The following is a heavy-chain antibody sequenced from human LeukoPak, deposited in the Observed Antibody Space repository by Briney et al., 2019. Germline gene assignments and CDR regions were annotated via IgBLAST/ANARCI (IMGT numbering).Heavy chain of an antibody. D-gene: IGHD5-18*01. CDR1: GFTFSIHA. CDR3: VRAYGYESRDLGH. Sequence: GGSLRLSCAASGFTFSIHAMHWVRQAPGKGLEWLAYISYDGRTGYHADSVKGRFSISRDNSRSMLDLQMNSLGPEDTAVYYCVRAYGYESRDLGHWGQGTLVTVSA. J-gene: IGHJ4*02. V-gene: IGHV3-30*03. CDR2: ISYDGRTG.